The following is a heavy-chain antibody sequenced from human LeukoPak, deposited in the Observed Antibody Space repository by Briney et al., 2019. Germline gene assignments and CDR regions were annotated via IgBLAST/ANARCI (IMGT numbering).Heavy chain of an antibody. J-gene: IGHJ4*02. V-gene: IGHV1-2*02. CDR3: ARGYCSSTSCSYFDS. CDR1: GYTFTGYY. CDR2: INPNSGGT. D-gene: IGHD2-2*01. Sequence: GASVKVSCKASGYTFTGYYMHWVRQAPGQGLEWMGWINPNSGGTNYAQTFQGRVPITRVTSISTAYMELSRLRSDDTAVYYCARGYCSSTSCSYFDSWGQGTLVTVSS.